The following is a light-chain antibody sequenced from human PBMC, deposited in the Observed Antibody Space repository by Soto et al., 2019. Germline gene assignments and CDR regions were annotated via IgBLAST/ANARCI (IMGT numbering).Light chain of an antibody. CDR1: RGHSNYA. CDR3: QTWGTGIVI. J-gene: IGLJ2*01. CDR2: LNRDGSH. V-gene: IGLV4-69*01. Sequence: QSVLTQSPSASASLGASVKLTCTLSRGHSNYAIAWHQQQPEKGPRYLMKLNRDGSHSKGDGIPNRFSRSTSGTERYLTIAILQSQDETDYYSQTWGTGIVIYGGGTKPTVL.